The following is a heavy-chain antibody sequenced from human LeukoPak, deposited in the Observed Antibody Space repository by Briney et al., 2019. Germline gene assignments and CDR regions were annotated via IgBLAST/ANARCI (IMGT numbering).Heavy chain of an antibody. CDR3: ARGSLIGYGDYYFDY. CDR2: IYYSGST. V-gene: IGHV4-31*03. J-gene: IGHJ4*02. D-gene: IGHD4-17*01. CDR1: GGSISSGGYY. Sequence: NSSQTLSLTCTVSGGSISSGGYYWSWIRQHPGKGLEWIGYIYYSGSTYYNPFLKSRVTISVDTSKNQFSLKLSSVTAADTAVYYCARGSLIGYGDYYFDYWGQGTLVTISS.